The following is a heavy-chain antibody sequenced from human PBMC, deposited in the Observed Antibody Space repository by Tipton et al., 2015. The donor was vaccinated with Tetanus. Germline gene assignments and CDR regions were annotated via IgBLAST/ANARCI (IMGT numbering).Heavy chain of an antibody. V-gene: IGHV3-7*01. CDR2: IKDDGSET. CDR3: ARDPERGALNY. J-gene: IGHJ4*02. CDR1: GFSFSTSW. D-gene: IGHD1-26*01. Sequence: SLRLSRAASGFSFSTSWMSWLRQAPGKGLEWVANIKDDGSETYYVDPVKGRFTISRDNARNSLYLQINSLRVDDTADYYCARDPERGALNYWGQGTRVTVSS.